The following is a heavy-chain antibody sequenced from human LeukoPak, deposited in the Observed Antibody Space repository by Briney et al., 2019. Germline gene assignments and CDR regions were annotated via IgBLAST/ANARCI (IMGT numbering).Heavy chain of an antibody. CDR1: GFTFSSYW. J-gene: IGHJ3*02. V-gene: IGHV3-7*01. CDR3: ARDMGWSHYAFDI. CDR2: IKQDGSEK. D-gene: IGHD3-3*01. Sequence: GGSLRLSCAASGFTFSSYWMSWVRQAPGKGLEWVANIKQDGSEKYYVDSVKGRFTISRDNAKNSLYLQMNSLRAEDTAVYYCARDMGWSHYAFDIWGQGTMVTVSS.